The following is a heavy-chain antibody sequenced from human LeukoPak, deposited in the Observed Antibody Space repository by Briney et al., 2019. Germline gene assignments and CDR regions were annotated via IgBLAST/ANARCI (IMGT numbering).Heavy chain of an antibody. CDR3: ARDKERYYYDKSQIHWFDP. CDR2: ISAYNGNA. D-gene: IGHD3-22*01. V-gene: IGHV1-18*01. CDR1: GYTFTSYG. Sequence: GASVKVSCKASGYTFTSYGISWVRQAPGQGLEWMGWISAYNGNANYAQKLQGRVTMTRDTSISTAYMELSRLRSDDTAVYYCARDKERYYYDKSQIHWFDPWGQGTLVTVSS. J-gene: IGHJ5*02.